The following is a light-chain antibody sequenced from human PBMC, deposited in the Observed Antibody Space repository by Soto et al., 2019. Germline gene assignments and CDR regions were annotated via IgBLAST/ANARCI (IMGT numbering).Light chain of an antibody. CDR3: CSYAGSYTLVV. Sequence: QSPLTQPRSVSGTPGQSVTISCTGTSSDVGDYNYVSWYQQHPGKAPKLMIYDVSKRPSGVPDRFSGSKSGNTASLTISGLQAEDEADYYCCSYAGSYTLVVFGGGTKLTVL. J-gene: IGLJ2*01. V-gene: IGLV2-11*01. CDR1: SSDVGDYNY. CDR2: DVS.